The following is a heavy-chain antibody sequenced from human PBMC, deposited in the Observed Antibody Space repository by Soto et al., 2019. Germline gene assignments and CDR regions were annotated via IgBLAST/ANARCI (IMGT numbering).Heavy chain of an antibody. V-gene: IGHV3-66*01. CDR2: IYSGGST. CDR3: VRDGYGSSGYYPEYFQH. D-gene: IGHD3-22*01. CDR1: GFTVSSNY. Sequence: EVQLVESGGGLVQPGGSLRLSCAASGFTVSSNYMSWVRQAPGKGLEWVSVIYSGGSTYYADSVKGRFTISRDNSKNTLYLQITSLRVEDTAVYYCVRDGYGSSGYYPEYFQHWGQGTLVTVSS. J-gene: IGHJ1*01.